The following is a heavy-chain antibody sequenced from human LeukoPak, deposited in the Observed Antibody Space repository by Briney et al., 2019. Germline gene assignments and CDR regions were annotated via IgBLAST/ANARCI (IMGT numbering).Heavy chain of an antibody. Sequence: PGGSLRLSCAASGFTFSSYAMSWVRQAPGKGLEWVSAISGSGGSTYYADSVKGRFTISRDNSKNTLYLQMNSLRAEDTAVYYCARAVITFGGVWGGYYYYMDVWGKGTTVTVSS. J-gene: IGHJ6*03. CDR1: GFTFSSYA. CDR2: ISGSGGST. CDR3: ARAVITFGGVWGGYYYYMDV. D-gene: IGHD3-16*01. V-gene: IGHV3-23*01.